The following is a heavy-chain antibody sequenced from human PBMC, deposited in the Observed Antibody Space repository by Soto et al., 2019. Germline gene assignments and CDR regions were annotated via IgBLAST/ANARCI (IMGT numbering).Heavy chain of an antibody. V-gene: IGHV3-30-3*01. CDR2: ISYDGSNK. CDR1: GFTFSSYA. CDR3: ARTAYCSGGSCYLYGMDV. Sequence: QVQLVESGGGVVQPGRSLSLSCAASGFTFSSYAMHWVRQAPGKGLEWVAVISYDGSNKYYADSVKGRFTISRDNSKNTLYLQMNSLRAEDTAVYYCARTAYCSGGSCYLYGMDVWGQGTTVTVSS. D-gene: IGHD2-15*01. J-gene: IGHJ6*02.